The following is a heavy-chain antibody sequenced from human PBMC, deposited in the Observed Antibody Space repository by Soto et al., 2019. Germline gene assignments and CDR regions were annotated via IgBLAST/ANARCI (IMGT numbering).Heavy chain of an antibody. CDR2: ISSDGINK. Sequence: QVQLVESGGGAVQPGRSLRLSCAASGFTFSNNGIHWVRQAPGKGLEWVAVISSDGINKYYADSVKGRSTISRDNSKNTLFLQMNSLRVEDPAVYYCAMELYGGSSSFDYWGQGTLVTVSS. CDR3: AMELYGGSSSFDY. D-gene: IGHD2-15*01. J-gene: IGHJ4*02. CDR1: GFTFSNNG. V-gene: IGHV3-30*03.